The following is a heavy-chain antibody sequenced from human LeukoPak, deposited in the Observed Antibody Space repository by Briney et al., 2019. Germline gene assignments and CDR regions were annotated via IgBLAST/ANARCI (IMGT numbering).Heavy chain of an antibody. V-gene: IGHV4-59*01. CDR1: GGSISSYY. CDR3: ARGSPQNYDILTGYYTALPDF. D-gene: IGHD3-9*01. Sequence: SETLSLTCTVSGGSISSYYWSWIRQPPRRGREWIGYIYYSGSTNYNPTPKSRVTMSVDTSKTQFSLRLSSVTAADTAVYYCARGSPQNYDILTGYYTALPDFWGQGTLVTVSS. J-gene: IGHJ4*02. CDR2: IYYSGST.